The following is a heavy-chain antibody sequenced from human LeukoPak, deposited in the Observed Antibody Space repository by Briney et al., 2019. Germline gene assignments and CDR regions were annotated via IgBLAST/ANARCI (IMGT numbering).Heavy chain of an antibody. CDR2: IYTSGST. Sequence: SETLSLTGTVSGGSISSYYWSWIRQPAGKGLEWIGRIYTSGSTNYNPSLKSRVTISVDTSKNQFSLKLSSVTAADTAIYYCASSFSYGTFDYWGQGTLVTVSS. CDR3: ASSFSYGTFDY. D-gene: IGHD3-16*01. CDR1: GGSISSYY. J-gene: IGHJ4*02. V-gene: IGHV4-4*07.